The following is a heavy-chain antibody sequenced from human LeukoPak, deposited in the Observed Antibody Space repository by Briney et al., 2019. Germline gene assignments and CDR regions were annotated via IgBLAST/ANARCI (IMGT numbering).Heavy chain of an antibody. CDR1: GGSISSSNYY. V-gene: IGHV4-39*01. CDR3: ARRNLVAVTGMGGFDP. D-gene: IGHD6-19*01. J-gene: IGHJ5*02. CDR2: IYYSGTT. Sequence: SETLSLTCTVSGGSISSSNYYWGWIRQPPGKGLEWIGSIYYSGTTFYNPSLKSRLTISVDTSKNQFSLKLSSVTAADTAVYYCARRNLVAVTGMGGFDPWGQGTLVTVSS.